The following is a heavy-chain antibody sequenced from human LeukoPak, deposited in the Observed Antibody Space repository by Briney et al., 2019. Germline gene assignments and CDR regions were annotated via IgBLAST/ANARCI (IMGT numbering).Heavy chain of an antibody. CDR1: GGSVSIGSHY. CDR3: ARETTDDAFDV. CDR2: VSYSGST. Sequence: PSETLSLTCTVSGGSVSIGSHYWSWVRQPPGKGLEWIGYVSYSGSTNYNPSLKSRVTISVDTSKNQFSLKLSSVTAADTAVYYCARETTDDAFDVWGQGTMVTVSS. J-gene: IGHJ3*01. V-gene: IGHV4-61*01. D-gene: IGHD4-11*01.